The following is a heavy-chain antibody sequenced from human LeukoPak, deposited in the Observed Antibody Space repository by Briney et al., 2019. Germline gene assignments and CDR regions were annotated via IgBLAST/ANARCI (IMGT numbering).Heavy chain of an antibody. CDR1: GGSFSGYY. CDR2: INHSGST. J-gene: IGHJ4*02. D-gene: IGHD4-23*01. CDR3: ARASHARTTVASGTYYFDY. Sequence: SETLSLTCAVYGGSFSGYYWSWIRQPPGKGLEWIGEINHSGSTNYNPSLKSRVPISVDTSKNQCSLKLSSVTAADTAVYYCARASHARTTVASGTYYFDYWGQGTLVTVSS. V-gene: IGHV4-34*01.